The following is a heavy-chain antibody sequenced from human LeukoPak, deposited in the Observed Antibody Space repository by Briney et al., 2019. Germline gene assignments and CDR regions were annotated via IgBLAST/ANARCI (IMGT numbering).Heavy chain of an antibody. D-gene: IGHD1-26*01. CDR3: ARGRGSYYKNFDY. CDR2: INHSGST. V-gene: IGHV4-34*01. J-gene: IGHJ4*02. CDR1: GGSFSGYY. Sequence: SETLSLTCAVYGGSFSGYYWSWIRQPPGKGLEGIGEINHSGSTNYNPSLKSRVTISVDTSKNQFSLKLSSVTAADTAVYYCARGRGSYYKNFDYWGQGTLVTVSS.